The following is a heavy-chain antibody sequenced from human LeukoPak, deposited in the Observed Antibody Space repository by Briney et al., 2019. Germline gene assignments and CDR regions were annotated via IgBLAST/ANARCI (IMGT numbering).Heavy chain of an antibody. CDR2: IYSGGST. D-gene: IGHD6-13*01. V-gene: IGHV3-53*01. CDR1: GFTVSSNY. CDR3: TRDLGYSSSWYPDY. J-gene: IGHJ4*02. Sequence: PGGSLRLSCAASGFTVSSNYMSWVRQAPGKGLEWVSVIYSGGSTYYADSVKGRFTISRDNSKNTLYLQMNSLKTEDTAVYYCTRDLGYSSSWYPDYWGQGTLVTVSS.